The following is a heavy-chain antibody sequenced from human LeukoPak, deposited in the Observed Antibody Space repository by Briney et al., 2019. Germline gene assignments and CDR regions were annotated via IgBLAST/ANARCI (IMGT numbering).Heavy chain of an antibody. CDR3: ARDEFWSIFGVVIYFDY. Sequence: GASVKVSCKASGYTFTSYGISWVRQAPGQGLEWMGWISAYNGNTNYAQKLQGRVTMTTDTSTSTAYMELRSLRSDDTAVYYCARDEFWSIFGVVIYFDYWGQGTLVTVSS. V-gene: IGHV1-18*01. D-gene: IGHD3-3*01. CDR1: GYTFTSYG. J-gene: IGHJ4*02. CDR2: ISAYNGNT.